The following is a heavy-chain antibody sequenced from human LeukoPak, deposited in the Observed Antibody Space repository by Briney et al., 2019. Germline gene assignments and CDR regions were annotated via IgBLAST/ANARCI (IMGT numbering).Heavy chain of an antibody. V-gene: IGHV4-31*03. Sequence: SETLSLTCTVSGGSISSGGYYWSWIRQHPGKGLEWIGYIYYSGSAYYNPSLKSRVTISVDTSKNQFSLKLSSVTAADTAVYYCARDDSSGYLPIDYWGQGTLVTVSS. CDR2: IYYSGSA. D-gene: IGHD3-22*01. CDR1: GGSISSGGYY. J-gene: IGHJ4*02. CDR3: ARDDSSGYLPIDY.